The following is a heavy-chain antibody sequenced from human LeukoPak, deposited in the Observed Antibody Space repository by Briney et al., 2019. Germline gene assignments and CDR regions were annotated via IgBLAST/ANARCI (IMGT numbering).Heavy chain of an antibody. D-gene: IGHD6-6*01. J-gene: IGHJ6*02. V-gene: IGHV4-39*01. CDR1: GFTVSSNY. Sequence: GSLRLSCAASGFTVSSNYMSWIRQPPGKGLEWIGSIYYSGSTYYNPSLKSRVTISVDTSKNQFSLKLSSVTAADTAVYYCASVTRSSSSSWGMDVWGQGTTVTVSS. CDR3: ASVTRSSSSSWGMDV. CDR2: IYYSGST.